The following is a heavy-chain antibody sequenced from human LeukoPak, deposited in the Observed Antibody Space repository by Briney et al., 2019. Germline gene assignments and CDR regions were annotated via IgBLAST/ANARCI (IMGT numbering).Heavy chain of an antibody. CDR3: ASGYSGYDTGFDY. V-gene: IGHV3-48*01. CDR1: GFTFSSYS. D-gene: IGHD5-12*01. Sequence: GGSLRLSCAASGFTFSSYSMNWVLQAPGKGLEWVSYISSSSSTIYYADSVKGRFTISRDNAKNSLYLQMNSLRAEDTAVYYCASGYSGYDTGFDYWGQGTLVTVSS. CDR2: ISSSSSTI. J-gene: IGHJ4*02.